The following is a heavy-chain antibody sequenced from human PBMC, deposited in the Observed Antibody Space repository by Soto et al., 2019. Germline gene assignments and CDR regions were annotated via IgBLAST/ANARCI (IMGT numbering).Heavy chain of an antibody. Sequence: SVKVSCKASGGTFSSYAISWVRQAPGQGLEWMGGIIPIFGTANYAQKFQGRVTITADKSTSTAYMELSSLRSEDTAVYYCSSGGDYGGFDYWGQGTLVTVSS. CDR1: GGTFSSYA. CDR2: IIPIFGTA. J-gene: IGHJ4*02. CDR3: SSGGDYGGFDY. D-gene: IGHD4-17*01. V-gene: IGHV1-69*06.